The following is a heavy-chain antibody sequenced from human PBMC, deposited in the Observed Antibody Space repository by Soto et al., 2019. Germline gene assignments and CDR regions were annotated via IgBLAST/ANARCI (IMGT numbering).Heavy chain of an antibody. D-gene: IGHD3-3*01. CDR2: IYYSGST. Sequence: SETLSLTCAVSGVSISGFYWSWIRQPPGKGLEYIGYIYYSGSTYYNPSLKSRVTVSLDSSKNQFSLKLTSVIAADTAIYYCARGHLWLEDWGQGTLVTVSS. CDR1: GVSISGFY. J-gene: IGHJ4*02. V-gene: IGHV4-59*01. CDR3: ARGHLWLED.